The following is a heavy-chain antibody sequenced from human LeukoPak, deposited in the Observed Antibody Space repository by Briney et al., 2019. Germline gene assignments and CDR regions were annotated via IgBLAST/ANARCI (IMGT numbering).Heavy chain of an antibody. V-gene: IGHV3-11*01. CDR1: GFTFSDYY. CDR3: AKLFWTGSFYFDS. D-gene: IGHD3/OR15-3a*01. Sequence: TGGSLRLSCAASGFTFSDYYMSWMRQAPGKGLEWVSYISSSGSTINYADSVKGRFTISRDNAKNSLYLQMNSLRAEDTAVYYCAKLFWTGSFYFDSWGQGSLITVSS. J-gene: IGHJ4*02. CDR2: ISSSGSTI.